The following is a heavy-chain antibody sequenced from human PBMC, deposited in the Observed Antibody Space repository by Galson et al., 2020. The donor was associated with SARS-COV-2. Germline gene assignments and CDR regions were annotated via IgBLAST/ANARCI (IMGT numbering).Heavy chain of an antibody. Sequence: TGGSLRLSCAASGFTFSSYAMPWVRQAPGKGLEWVAVISYDGSNKYYADSVKGRFTISRDNSKNTLYLQMNSLRAEDTAVYYCERSEGIVGATGGFDYWGQGTLVTVSS. J-gene: IGHJ4*02. CDR2: ISYDGSNK. CDR3: ERSEGIVGATGGFDY. D-gene: IGHD1-26*01. V-gene: IGHV3-30-3*01. CDR1: GFTFSSYA.